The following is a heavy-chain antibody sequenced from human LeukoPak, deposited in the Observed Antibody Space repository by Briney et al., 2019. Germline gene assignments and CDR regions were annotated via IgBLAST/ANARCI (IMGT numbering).Heavy chain of an antibody. V-gene: IGHV3-23*01. D-gene: IGHD7-27*01. CDR3: TIPPWGRLCF. Sequence: GGSLRLSCAASGRTFNIYAMNWVRLAPGKGLEWVSGISGSGGNTYYAESVKGRFTISRDNSKNTLFVEMNSLRVEDTAIYYCTIPPWGRLCFWGQGTLVTVSS. CDR1: GRTFNIYA. CDR2: ISGSGGNT. J-gene: IGHJ4*02.